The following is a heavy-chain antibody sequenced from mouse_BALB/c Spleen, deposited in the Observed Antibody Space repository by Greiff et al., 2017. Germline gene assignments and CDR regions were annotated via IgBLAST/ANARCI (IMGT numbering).Heavy chain of an antibody. CDR1: GFTFSSFG. D-gene: IGHD3-1*01. Sequence: EVHLVESGGGLVQPGGSRKLSCAASGFTFSSFGMHWVRQAPEKGLEWVAYISSGSSTIYYADTVKGRFTISRDNPKNTLFLQMTSLRSEDTAMYYCARSGGSFDYWGQGTTLTVSS. J-gene: IGHJ2*01. CDR2: ISSGSSTI. CDR3: ARSGGSFDY. V-gene: IGHV5-17*02.